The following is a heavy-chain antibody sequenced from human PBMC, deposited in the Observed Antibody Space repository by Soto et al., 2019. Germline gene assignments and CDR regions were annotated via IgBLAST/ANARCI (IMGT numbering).Heavy chain of an antibody. D-gene: IGHD6-19*01. CDR1: GGSFSNNF. CDR3: VRGPAGSGWSYDY. Sequence: SETLSLTCAVYGGSFSNNFWSWIRQTPGKGLEWIGEINHSGSTKYNPSLKSRVTISKDMSRNQFSLRMSSVTAADTALYYCVRGPAGSGWSYDYWGQGTLVTVS. V-gene: IGHV4-34*01. J-gene: IGHJ4*02. CDR2: INHSGST.